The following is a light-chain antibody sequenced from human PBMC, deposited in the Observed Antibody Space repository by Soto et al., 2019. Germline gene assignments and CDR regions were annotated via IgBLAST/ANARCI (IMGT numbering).Light chain of an antibody. Sequence: QSVLTQPPSASGSPGQPVTISCTGTKSDIGVYDFVSWYQHHPGKAPRLIIYEGVQRPSGVPDRFSGSKSGNTASLTVSGLQAADEADYFCTSYAGSNTYVFGSETQVTVL. J-gene: IGLJ1*01. CDR3: TSYAGSNTYV. CDR2: EGV. CDR1: KSDIGVYDF. V-gene: IGLV2-8*01.